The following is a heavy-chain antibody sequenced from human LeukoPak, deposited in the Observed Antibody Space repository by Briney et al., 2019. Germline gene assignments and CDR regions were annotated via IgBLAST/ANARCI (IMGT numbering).Heavy chain of an antibody. CDR3: ARHSSSGYYFGY. J-gene: IGHJ4*02. Sequence: SETLSLTCTVSGGSISSYYWSWIRQPPGKGLEGIGYIYTSGSTNYNPSLKSRVTISVDTSKNQFSLKLSSVTAADTAVYYCARHSSSGYYFGYWGQGTLVTVSS. V-gene: IGHV4-4*09. CDR1: GGSISSYY. CDR2: IYTSGST. D-gene: IGHD3-22*01.